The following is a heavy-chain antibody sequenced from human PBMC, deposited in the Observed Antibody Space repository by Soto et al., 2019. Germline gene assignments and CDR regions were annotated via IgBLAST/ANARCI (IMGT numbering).Heavy chain of an antibody. CDR2: IYYSGST. CDR1: GGSVSSGSYY. Sequence: SETLSLTCTVSGGSVSSGSYYWSWIRQPPGKGLEWIGYIYYSGSTNYNPSLKSRVTISVDTSKNQFSLKLSSVTAADTAVYYCARDLGPIDYWGQGTLVTVSS. J-gene: IGHJ4*02. CDR3: ARDLGPIDY. D-gene: IGHD7-27*01. V-gene: IGHV4-61*01.